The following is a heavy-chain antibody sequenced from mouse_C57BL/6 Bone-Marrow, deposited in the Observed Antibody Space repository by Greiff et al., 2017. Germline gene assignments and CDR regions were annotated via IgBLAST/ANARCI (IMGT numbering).Heavy chain of an antibody. J-gene: IGHJ4*01. CDR1: GFSLSTYGMG. CDR3: APYDYGGAMDY. V-gene: IGHV8-8*01. D-gene: IGHD2-4*01. CDR2: IWWDDDK. Sequence: QVTLKESGPGILQPSQTLSLTCSFSGFSLSTYGMGVGWIRQPSGKGLEWLAHIWWDDDKYYNPALKSRLTISKDTSKNQVLLKIANVDTADTATYYSAPYDYGGAMDYWGQGTSVTVSS.